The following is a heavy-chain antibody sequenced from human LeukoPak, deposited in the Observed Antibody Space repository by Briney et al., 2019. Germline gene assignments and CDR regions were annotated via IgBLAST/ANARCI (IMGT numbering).Heavy chain of an antibody. Sequence: PGGSLRLSCAASGFTFSSYGMHWVRQAPGKGLEWVSGISWNSGIIGYADSVKGRFTTSRDNAKNSLYLQMNSLRPEDTALYYCTKDSVAMVTTSDYWGQGTLVTVSS. V-gene: IGHV3-9*01. CDR2: ISWNSGII. CDR3: TKDSVAMVTTSDY. J-gene: IGHJ4*02. CDR1: GFTFSSYG. D-gene: IGHD5-18*01.